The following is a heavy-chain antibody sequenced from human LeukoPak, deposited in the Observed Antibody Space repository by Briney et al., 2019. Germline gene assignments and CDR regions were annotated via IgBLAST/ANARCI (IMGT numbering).Heavy chain of an antibody. CDR1: GGSISSYY. V-gene: IGHV4-38-2*02. Sequence: PSETLSLTCTVSGGSISSYYWGWIRQPPGKGLEWIGSIYHTGRTYYNPSLKSRITISVDTSKNQFSLKLSSVTAADTAVYYCARDDSIMVRGDPVDYWGQGTLVTVSS. CDR3: ARDDSIMVRGDPVDY. D-gene: IGHD3-10*01. J-gene: IGHJ4*02. CDR2: IYHTGRT.